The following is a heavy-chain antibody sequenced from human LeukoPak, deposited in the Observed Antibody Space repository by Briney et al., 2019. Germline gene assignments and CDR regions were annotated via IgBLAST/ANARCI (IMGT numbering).Heavy chain of an antibody. V-gene: IGHV3-11*01. CDR1: GFTFSSSA. Sequence: PGGSLRLSCAASGFTFSSSAMSWIRQAPGKGLEWVSYISSSGSTIYYADSVKGRFTISRDNAKNSLYLQMNSLRAEDTAVYYCARRAYCGGDCYSDYWGQGTLVTVSS. CDR2: ISSSGSTI. D-gene: IGHD2-21*02. CDR3: ARRAYCGGDCYSDY. J-gene: IGHJ4*02.